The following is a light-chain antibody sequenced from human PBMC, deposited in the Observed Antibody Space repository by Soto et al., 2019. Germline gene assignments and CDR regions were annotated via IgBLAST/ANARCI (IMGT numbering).Light chain of an antibody. V-gene: IGKV3-20*01. CDR3: QQYGSSPT. Sequence: EIVLTQSPGTLSLSPGERATLSCRSSQSVSSSYFAWYQHKPGQAPRLLIYDVSSRATGIPDRFSGSGSGTDFTLTISRLEPEDFAVYYCQQYGSSPTFGQGTKVETK. CDR2: DVS. CDR1: QSVSSSY. J-gene: IGKJ1*01.